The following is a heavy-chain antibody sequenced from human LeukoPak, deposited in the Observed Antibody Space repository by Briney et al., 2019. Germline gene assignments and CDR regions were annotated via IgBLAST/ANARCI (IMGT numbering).Heavy chain of an antibody. CDR1: GGSISSGGYY. Sequence: PSQTLSLTCTVSGGSISSGGYYWSWVRQPPGKGLEWIGYIYYSGSTNYSPSLSSRVSISVDTSKNQFSLKLTSVTAADTAVYYCAREAVAGGSGSNYYYYGADVWGQGTTVTVSS. V-gene: IGHV4-61*08. CDR3: AREAVAGGSGSNYYYYGADV. CDR2: IYYSGST. D-gene: IGHD3-10*01. J-gene: IGHJ6*02.